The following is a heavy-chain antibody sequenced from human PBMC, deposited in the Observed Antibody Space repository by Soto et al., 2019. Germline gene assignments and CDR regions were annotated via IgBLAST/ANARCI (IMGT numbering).Heavy chain of an antibody. CDR1: GGSISGYY. V-gene: IGHV4-59*01. CDR3: ARDDLGYCSGGSCPTI. CDR2: IYYSGST. D-gene: IGHD2-15*01. J-gene: IGHJ3*02. Sequence: QVQLQESGPGLVKPSETLSLTCTVSGGSISGYYWSWIRQPPGKGLEWIGYIYYSGSTNYNPSLKSRVTISVDTSKNHFSLQLSSVTAADTAVYYCARDDLGYCSGGSCPTIWGQGTMVTVSS.